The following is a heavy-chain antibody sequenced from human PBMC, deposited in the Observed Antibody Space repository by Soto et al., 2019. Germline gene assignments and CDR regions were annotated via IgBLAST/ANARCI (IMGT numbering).Heavy chain of an antibody. CDR3: ARTITGTTRYYYYGMDV. CDR2: ISAYNGNT. V-gene: IGHV1-18*01. D-gene: IGHD1-7*01. Sequence: AAGRVSYKASAQRFTSYGISWVRQAPGQGLEWMGWISAYNGNTNYAQKLQGRVTMTTDTSTSTAYMELRSLRSDDTAVYYCARTITGTTRYYYYGMDVWGQGTTVTVSS. J-gene: IGHJ6*02. CDR1: AQRFTSYG.